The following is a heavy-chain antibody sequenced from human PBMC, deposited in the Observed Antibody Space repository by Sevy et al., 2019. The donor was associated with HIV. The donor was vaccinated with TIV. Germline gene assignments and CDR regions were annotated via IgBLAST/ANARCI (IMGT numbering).Heavy chain of an antibody. CDR3: ARERAGRYFDWLARSTGMDV. Sequence: GGSLRLSCAASGFTFSSYAMHWVRQAPGKGLEWVAVISYDGSNKYYADSVKGRFTISRDNSKNTLYLQMNSLRAEDTDVYYCARERAGRYFDWLARSTGMDVWGQGTTVTVSS. J-gene: IGHJ6*02. CDR1: GFTFSSYA. D-gene: IGHD3-9*01. V-gene: IGHV3-30-3*01. CDR2: ISYDGSNK.